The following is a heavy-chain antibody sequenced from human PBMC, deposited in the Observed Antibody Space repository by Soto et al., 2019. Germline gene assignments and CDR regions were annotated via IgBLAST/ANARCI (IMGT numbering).Heavy chain of an antibody. CDR2: TYTGGST. J-gene: IGHJ6*02. D-gene: IGHD1-1*01. CDR3: ARDPPTTSDYALDV. CDR1: GFAVSSSY. V-gene: IGHV3-53*01. Sequence: GGSLRLSCAASGFAVSSSYMMWVRQAPGKGLECISVTYTGGSTHYADSVKGRFTISRDDSMNTLYLQMNSLRAEDTAVYYCARDPPTTSDYALDVWGQGTTVTVSS.